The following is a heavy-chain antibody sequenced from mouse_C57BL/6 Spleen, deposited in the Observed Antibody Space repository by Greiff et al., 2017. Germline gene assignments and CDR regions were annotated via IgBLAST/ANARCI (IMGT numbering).Heavy chain of an antibody. CDR3: ARDIHYYGSRVYAMDY. J-gene: IGHJ4*01. Sequence: VQLKQSGAELVRPGASVKLSCKASGYTFTDYYINWVKQRPGQGLEWIARIYPGSGNTYYNEKFKGKATLTAEKSSSTAYMQLSSLTSEDSAVYFCARDIHYYGSRVYAMDYWGQGTSVTVSS. CDR1: GYTFTDYY. D-gene: IGHD1-1*01. V-gene: IGHV1-76*01. CDR2: IYPGSGNT.